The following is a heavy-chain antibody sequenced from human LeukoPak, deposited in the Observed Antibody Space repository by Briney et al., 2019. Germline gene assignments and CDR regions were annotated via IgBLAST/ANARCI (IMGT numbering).Heavy chain of an antibody. CDR2: ISGSGGST. J-gene: IGHJ4*02. CDR3: ARGTSYFDY. D-gene: IGHD3/OR15-3a*01. CDR1: GFTFSSYA. V-gene: IGHV3-23*01. Sequence: GGSLRLSCAASGFTFSSYAMSWVRQAPGKGLEWVSAISGSGGSTYYADSVKGRFTISRDNAKNSLYLQMNSLRAEDTAVYYCARGTSYFDYWGQGTLVTVSS.